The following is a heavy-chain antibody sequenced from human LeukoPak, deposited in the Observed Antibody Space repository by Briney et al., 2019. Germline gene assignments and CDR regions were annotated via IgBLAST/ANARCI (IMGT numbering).Heavy chain of an antibody. Sequence: GGSLRLSCAASGFTFRNFNIHWVRQAPGKGLEWVAMIEDNGRDKYYAASVKGRCTISGDNSKNTVYLQMSSLRPEDTAVYFCAKDFTWALDYWGQGTLVTVSS. V-gene: IGHV3-30*02. D-gene: IGHD1-26*01. J-gene: IGHJ4*02. CDR1: GFTFRNFN. CDR3: AKDFTWALDY. CDR2: IEDNGRDK.